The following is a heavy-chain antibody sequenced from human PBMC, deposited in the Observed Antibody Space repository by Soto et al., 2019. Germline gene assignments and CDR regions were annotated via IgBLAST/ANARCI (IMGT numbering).Heavy chain of an antibody. CDR1: GYSVSSNSAA. CDR3: VRDHTDFHSAFDF. Sequence: HSHTLSLTFAISGYSVSSNSAALNWISQSPSRGLEWLVRTYYRSNWLNDYALSLKTRITIIPDTSKNQFSLHLNSVTPDDTAVYSCVRDHTDFHSAFDFSGQGTLVTVSS. CDR2: TYYRSNWLN. V-gene: IGHV6-1*01. D-gene: IGHD4-4*01. J-gene: IGHJ4*02.